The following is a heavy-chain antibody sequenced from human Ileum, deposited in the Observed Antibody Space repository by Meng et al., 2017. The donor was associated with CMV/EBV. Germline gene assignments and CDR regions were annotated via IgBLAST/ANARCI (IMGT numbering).Heavy chain of an antibody. CDR2: IVVGSGNT. V-gene: IGHV1-58*01. Sequence: SVKVSCKVSGFTFTSSSVQWVRQARGQRLEWIVWIVVGSGNTNYAQKFQERVTITRDMSTSTSYMELSSLRSEDTAVYYCEAIGYCSGGSCYSVPYWGQGTLVTVSS. D-gene: IGHD2-15*01. J-gene: IGHJ4*02. CDR1: GFTFTSSS. CDR3: EAIGYCSGGSCYSVPY.